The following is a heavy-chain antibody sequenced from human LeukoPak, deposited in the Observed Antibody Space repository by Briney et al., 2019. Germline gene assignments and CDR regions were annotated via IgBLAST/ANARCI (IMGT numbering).Heavy chain of an antibody. V-gene: IGHV1-2*02. Sequence: ASVKVSCKASGYTFTDYYMHWVRQAPGQGLEWMGWINPNSGGTSYAQKFQGRVTMTTDTSISTAYMEVSRLRSDDTAVYYCARVRIGQQLDKYYYYAVDVWGRGTTVTVSS. J-gene: IGHJ6*02. CDR2: INPNSGGT. CDR3: ARVRIGQQLDKYYYYAVDV. D-gene: IGHD6-13*01. CDR1: GYTFTDYY.